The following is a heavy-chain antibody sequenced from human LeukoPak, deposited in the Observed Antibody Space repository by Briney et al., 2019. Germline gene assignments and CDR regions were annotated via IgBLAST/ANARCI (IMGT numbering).Heavy chain of an antibody. Sequence: ASVTVSCKSSVYTFTSYGISWVRQAPGQGLEWMGWISAYNGNTNYAQKLQGRVTMTTDTSTSTAYMELRSLRSDDTAVYYCAANPVTGYYGSRDYWGQGTLVTVSS. J-gene: IGHJ4*02. V-gene: IGHV1-18*01. CDR3: AANPVTGYYGSRDY. CDR1: VYTFTSYG. D-gene: IGHD3-10*01. CDR2: ISAYNGNT.